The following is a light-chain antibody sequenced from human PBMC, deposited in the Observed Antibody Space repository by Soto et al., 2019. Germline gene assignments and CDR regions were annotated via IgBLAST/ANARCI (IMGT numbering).Light chain of an antibody. CDR3: QTHNSAL. J-gene: IGKJ3*01. Sequence: DIQMTQSPSSLSASVGDRVTITCRASQGISNYLAWYQQKPGKVPKLLIYAASTLQSGVPSRFSGSGSGTDFTLTISSLPPEDVVTYYCQTHNSALFGPGTNVDI. V-gene: IGKV1-27*01. CDR1: QGISNY. CDR2: AAS.